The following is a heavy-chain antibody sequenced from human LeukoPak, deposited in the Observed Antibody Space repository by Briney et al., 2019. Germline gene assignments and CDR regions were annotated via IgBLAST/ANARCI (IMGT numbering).Heavy chain of an antibody. Sequence: GGSLRLSCAASGFTFSSYAMSWVRQAPGKGLEWVSAISGSGGSTYYADSVKGRFTISRDNSKNTLYLQMNSLRAEDTAVYYCARGERHSVAEFDYWGQGTLVTVSS. V-gene: IGHV3-23*01. D-gene: IGHD6-19*01. J-gene: IGHJ4*02. CDR3: ARGERHSVAEFDY. CDR2: ISGSGGST. CDR1: GFTFSSYA.